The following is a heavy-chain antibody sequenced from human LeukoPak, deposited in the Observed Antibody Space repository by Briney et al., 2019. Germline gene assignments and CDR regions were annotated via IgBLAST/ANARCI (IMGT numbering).Heavy chain of an antibody. D-gene: IGHD2-15*01. CDR3: ARVDIVVVVAATRYFDY. Sequence: SETLSLTCAVYGGSFSGYYWSWIRQPPGKGLEWIGEINHSGSTNYNPSLKSRVTISVDTSKNQFSLKLSSVTAADTAVYYCARVDIVVVVAATRYFDYWGQGTLVTVSS. V-gene: IGHV4-34*01. CDR1: GGSFSGYY. CDR2: INHSGST. J-gene: IGHJ4*02.